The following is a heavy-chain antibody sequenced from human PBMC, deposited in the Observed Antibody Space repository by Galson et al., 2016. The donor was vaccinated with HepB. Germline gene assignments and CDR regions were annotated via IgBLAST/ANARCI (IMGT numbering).Heavy chain of an antibody. J-gene: IGHJ4*02. Sequence: SETLSLTCTVSGGSISSRSYYWGWIRQTPGKGLDWIGSIYYRGSTYYNPSLKSRVAMSVDPSRNQFSLKLNSVTAADTAVYYCAALWQSDYYSFDFWGQGTLVTVSS. D-gene: IGHD3-3*01. CDR3: AALWQSDYYSFDF. CDR2: IYYRGST. V-gene: IGHV4-39*01. CDR1: GGSISSRSYY.